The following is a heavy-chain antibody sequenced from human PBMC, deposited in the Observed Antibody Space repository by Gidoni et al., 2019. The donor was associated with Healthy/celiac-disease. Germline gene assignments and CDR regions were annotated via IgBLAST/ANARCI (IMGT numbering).Heavy chain of an antibody. D-gene: IGHD3-22*01. CDR3: ARGLWYYYDSSGYAGGGYDAFDI. J-gene: IGHJ3*02. Sequence: EVQLVESGGGLVQPGGSLRLSCAASGFTFSSYWMHWVRQAPGKGLVWVSRINSDGSSTSYADSVKGRFTISRDNAKNTLYLQMNSLRAEDTAVYYCARGLWYYYDSSGYAGGGYDAFDIWGQGTMVTVSS. V-gene: IGHV3-74*01. CDR2: INSDGSST. CDR1: GFTFSSYW.